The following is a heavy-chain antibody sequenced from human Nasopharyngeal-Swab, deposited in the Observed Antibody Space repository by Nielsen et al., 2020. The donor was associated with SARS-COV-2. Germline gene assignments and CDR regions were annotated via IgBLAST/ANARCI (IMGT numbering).Heavy chain of an antibody. CDR2: IYSGGST. D-gene: IGHD3-22*01. CDR3: ARTMGGYYDSSGYTLEWFDY. Sequence: GESLKISCAASGFTVSSNYMSWVRQAPGKGLEWVSVIYSGGSTYYADSVKGRFTISRDNSKNTLYLQMNSLRAEDTAVYYCARTMGGYYDSSGYTLEWFDYWGQGTLVTVSS. CDR1: GFTVSSNY. V-gene: IGHV3-53*01. J-gene: IGHJ4*02.